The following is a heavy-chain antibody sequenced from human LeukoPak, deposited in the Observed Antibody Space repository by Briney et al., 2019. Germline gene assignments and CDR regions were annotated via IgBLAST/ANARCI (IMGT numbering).Heavy chain of an antibody. CDR1: GYTLTELS. CDR3: ARKNNWNEHLDY. D-gene: IGHD1-20*01. V-gene: IGHV1-24*01. CDR2: FDPEDGET. Sequence: APVKVSCKVSGYTLTELSMHWVRQAPGKGLEWMGGFDPEDGETIYAQKFQGRVTMTEDTSTDTAYMELSSLRSEDTAVYYCARKNNWNEHLDYWGQGTLVTVSS. J-gene: IGHJ4*02.